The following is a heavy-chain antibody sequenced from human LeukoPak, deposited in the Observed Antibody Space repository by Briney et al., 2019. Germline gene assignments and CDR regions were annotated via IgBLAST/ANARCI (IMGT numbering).Heavy chain of an antibody. D-gene: IGHD6-19*01. J-gene: IGHJ4*02. CDR3: AKGRYSSGWAPYYFDY. V-gene: IGHV1-69*04. Sequence: GASVKVSCKASGGTFSSYAISWVRQAPGQGLEWMGRIIPILGIANYAQKFQGRVTITADKSTSTAYMELSSLRSEDTAVYYCAKGRYSSGWAPYYFDYWGQGTLVTVSS. CDR1: GGTFSSYA. CDR2: IIPILGIA.